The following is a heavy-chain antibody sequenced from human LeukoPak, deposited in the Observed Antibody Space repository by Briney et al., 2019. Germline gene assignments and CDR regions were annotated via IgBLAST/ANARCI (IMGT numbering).Heavy chain of an antibody. Sequence: GASVTVSYKASGYTFTSYYMHWVRQAPGQGLEWMGWINPNSGGTNYAQKFQGRVTMTRDTSISTAYMELSRLRYDDTAVYYCARVHCSGGSCYPPYYYGMDVWGQGTTVTVSS. CDR3: ARVHCSGGSCYPPYYYGMDV. V-gene: IGHV1-2*02. J-gene: IGHJ6*02. CDR1: GYTFTSYY. D-gene: IGHD2-15*01. CDR2: INPNSGGT.